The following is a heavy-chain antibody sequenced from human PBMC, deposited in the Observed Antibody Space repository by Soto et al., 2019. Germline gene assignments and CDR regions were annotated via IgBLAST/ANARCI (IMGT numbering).Heavy chain of an antibody. CDR2: IYGDDDK. Sequence: QITLNESGPALVKPTQTLTLTCTFSGFSLTTSGVGVHWLRQPPGKALEWLAVIYGDDDKRYNPSLETRLTITNDTSKNQVVLTMTNMDPLDTASYYFAHNPSYSTNCDIRDDWFDPWGQGTLVTVSS. V-gene: IGHV2-5*02. CDR1: GFSLTTSGVG. D-gene: IGHD6-13*01. J-gene: IGHJ5*02. CDR3: AHNPSYSTNCDIRDDWFDP.